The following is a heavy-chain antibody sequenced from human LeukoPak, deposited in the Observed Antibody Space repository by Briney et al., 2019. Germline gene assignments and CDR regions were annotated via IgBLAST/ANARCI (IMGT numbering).Heavy chain of an antibody. CDR2: IRSKAYGGTA. Sequence: GRSLRLSCTASGFTFGDHSVSWFRQAPGKGLEWVGFIRSKAYGGTAEYAASVKGRFTISRDDSKSVAYLQMDSLKTDDTAVYYCTREIRYFDWFQADYWGQGTLVTVSS. CDR3: TREIRYFDWFQADY. J-gene: IGHJ4*02. CDR1: GFTFGDHS. D-gene: IGHD3-9*01. V-gene: IGHV3-49*03.